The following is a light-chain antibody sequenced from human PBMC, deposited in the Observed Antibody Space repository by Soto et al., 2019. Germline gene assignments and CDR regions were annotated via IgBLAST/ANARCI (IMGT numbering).Light chain of an antibody. CDR3: SSYTSSSTYV. J-gene: IGLJ1*01. CDR2: EVS. V-gene: IGLV2-14*01. Sequence: QSVLTQPPSVSGSPGQSITISCTGTSSDVGGYNYVSWYQQHPGKAPKLMIYEVSNRPSGVSNRFSGSKSGNTASLTISGLQAEDEADYYCSSYTSSSTYVFGTGTQVTVL. CDR1: SSDVGGYNY.